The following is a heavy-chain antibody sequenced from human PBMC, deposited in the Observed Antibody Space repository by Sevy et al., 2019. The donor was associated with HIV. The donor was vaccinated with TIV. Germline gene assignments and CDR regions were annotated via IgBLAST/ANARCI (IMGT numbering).Heavy chain of an antibody. CDR2: IYYSGST. J-gene: IGHJ6*02. CDR3: ARHRPIWFGELSPHTLYYYYGMDV. Sequence: SETLSLTCTVSGGSISSSSYYWGWIRQPPGKGLEWIGSIYYSGSTYYNPSLKSPVTISVVTSKNQFSLKLSSVTAADTAVYYCARHRPIWFGELSPHTLYYYYGMDVWGQGTTVTVSS. CDR1: GGSISSSSYY. D-gene: IGHD3-10*01. V-gene: IGHV4-39*01.